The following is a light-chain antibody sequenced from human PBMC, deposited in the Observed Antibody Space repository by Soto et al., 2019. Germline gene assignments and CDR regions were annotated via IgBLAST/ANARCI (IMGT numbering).Light chain of an antibody. V-gene: IGKV1-9*01. CDR1: QDISSY. CDR3: QQLSSSPLT. J-gene: IGKJ4*01. CDR2: ATS. Sequence: IQLTQSPSSLSASVGDRVTVTCRASQDISSYLAWYQQKPGKAPKLLIYATSTLQSGVPSRFSGSGSGTDFALTISSLQPEDFATYYCQQLSSSPLTFGGGTKADIK.